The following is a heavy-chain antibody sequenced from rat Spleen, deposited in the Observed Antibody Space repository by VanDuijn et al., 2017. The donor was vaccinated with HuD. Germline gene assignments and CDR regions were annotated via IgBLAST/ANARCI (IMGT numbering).Heavy chain of an antibody. CDR2: INKDSSII. CDR1: GFNFNDYW. J-gene: IGHJ2*01. V-gene: IGHV4-2*01. D-gene: IGHD4-3*01. Sequence: EVKLVESGGGLVQPGRSLKLSCAASGFNFNDYWMGWVRQAPGKGLEWIGEINKDSSIINYTPSLKDKFTISRDNAQNTLYLQMSKLGSEDTAIYYCATADRGVRDWGQGVMVTVSS. CDR3: ATADRGVRD.